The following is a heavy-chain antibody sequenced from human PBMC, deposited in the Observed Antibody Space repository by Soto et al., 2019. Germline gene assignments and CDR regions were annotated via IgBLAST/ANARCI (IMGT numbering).Heavy chain of an antibody. V-gene: IGHV3-9*01. D-gene: IGHD5-12*01. CDR1: GFTFDDYV. J-gene: IGHJ4*02. Sequence: PGGSLRLSCAASGFTFDDYVMHWVRQAPGKGLEWVSGMSWNAGYISYASSVKGRFTISRDNAKKSLYLQMNSLRPEDTAFYYCAKEERRDGYNSGYWGQGTLVTVSS. CDR3: AKEERRDGYNSGY. CDR2: MSWNAGYI.